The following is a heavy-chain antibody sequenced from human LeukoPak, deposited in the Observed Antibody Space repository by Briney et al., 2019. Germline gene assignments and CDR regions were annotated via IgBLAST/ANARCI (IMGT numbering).Heavy chain of an antibody. CDR1: GFTFNNAW. V-gene: IGHV3-11*04. D-gene: IGHD3-10*01. Sequence: GGSLRPSCAASGFTFNNAWMSWVRQAPGKGLEWVSYISSSGSIIYYSDSVKGRFTISRDNAKNSLYLQMNSLRAEDTAVYYCARDFGYFWGQGTLVTVSS. CDR3: ARDFGYF. J-gene: IGHJ4*02. CDR2: ISSSGSII.